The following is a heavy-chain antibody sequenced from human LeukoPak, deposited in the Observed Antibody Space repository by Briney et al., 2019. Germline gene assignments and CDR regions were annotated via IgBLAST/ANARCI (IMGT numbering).Heavy chain of an antibody. Sequence: SETLSLTCTVSGGSISSRPYCWGWIRQPPGKGLEWLGNFYYSGSTYYKPSLKSRVTISVDTSKNQISLKLSSVTAADTAVYCCARLVVSSWYHEVLLGRDYWGQGTLVTVSS. CDR2: FYYSGST. J-gene: IGHJ4*02. D-gene: IGHD6-13*01. V-gene: IGHV4-39*01. CDR1: GGSISSRPYC. CDR3: ARLVVSSWYHEVLLGRDY.